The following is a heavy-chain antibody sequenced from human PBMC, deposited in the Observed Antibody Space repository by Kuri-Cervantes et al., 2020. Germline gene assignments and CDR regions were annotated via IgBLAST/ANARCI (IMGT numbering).Heavy chain of an antibody. J-gene: IGHJ4*02. CDR1: GGSISSSNW. Sequence: SETLSLTCAVSGGSISSSNWWSWVRQPPGKGLEWIGEIYHSGSTNYNPSLKSRVTISVDKSKNQFSLKLSSVTAADTAVYYCARDGTTVGTYYDFWSGYRLPAEAGRLDYWGQGTLVTVSS. D-gene: IGHD3-3*01. V-gene: IGHV4-4*02. CDR3: ARDGTTVGTYYDFWSGYRLPAEAGRLDY. CDR2: IYHSGST.